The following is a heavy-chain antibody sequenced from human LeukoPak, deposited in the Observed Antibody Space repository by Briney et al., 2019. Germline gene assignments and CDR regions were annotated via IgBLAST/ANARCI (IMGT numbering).Heavy chain of an antibody. J-gene: IGHJ4*02. CDR3: GRVSAAGASRYFDC. CDR2: IYYSGST. Sequence: KPSETLSLTCAVYGGSFSGYYWTWIRQPPGKGLEWIGYIYYSGSTYDNPSLKSRVTISVDTSKNQLSLKLNSVTAADTAVYYCGRVSAAGASRYFDCWGQGTLVTVSS. V-gene: IGHV4-30-4*08. D-gene: IGHD6-13*01. CDR1: GGSFSGYY.